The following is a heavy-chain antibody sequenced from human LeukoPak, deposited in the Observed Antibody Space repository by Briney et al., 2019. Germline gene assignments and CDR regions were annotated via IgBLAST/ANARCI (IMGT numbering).Heavy chain of an antibody. Sequence: PSETLSLTCTGSGGSISSSSSYWGWIRQPPGKGLEWIGNIYYSGNTYYNPSLKSRVTISVDTSKNQFSLKLSSVTAADTAVYYCATTYYDFWSGHPNVFDYWGQGALVTVSS. D-gene: IGHD3-3*01. V-gene: IGHV4-39*01. J-gene: IGHJ4*02. CDR2: IYYSGNT. CDR1: GGSISSSSSY. CDR3: ATTYYDFWSGHPNVFDY.